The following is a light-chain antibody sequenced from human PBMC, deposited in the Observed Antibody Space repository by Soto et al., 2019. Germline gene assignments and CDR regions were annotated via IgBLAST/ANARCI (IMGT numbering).Light chain of an antibody. V-gene: IGLV2-14*01. Sequence: QSALTQPASVSGSPGQSITISCTGTSSDVGGYNYVSWYQQHPGKAPKLMIYDVSNRPSGVSNRFSGSRSGYTVSLTISGLQAEDEADYYCSSYTSSSTLDVFGTGTKLTVL. J-gene: IGLJ1*01. CDR1: SSDVGGYNY. CDR3: SSYTSSSTLDV. CDR2: DVS.